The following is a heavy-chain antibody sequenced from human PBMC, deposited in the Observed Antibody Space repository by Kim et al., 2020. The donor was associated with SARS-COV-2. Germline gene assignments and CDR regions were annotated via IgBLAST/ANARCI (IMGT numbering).Heavy chain of an antibody. CDR2: ISYDGSNK. CDR1: GFTFSSYA. Sequence: GGSLRLSCAASGFTFSSYAMHWVRQAPGKGLEWVAVISYDGSNKYYADSVKGRFTISRDNSKNTLYLQMNSLRAEDTAVYYCARDPMDHWYFDLWGRGTL. CDR3: ARDPMDHWYFDL. J-gene: IGHJ2*01. V-gene: IGHV3-30-3*01. D-gene: IGHD2-2*03.